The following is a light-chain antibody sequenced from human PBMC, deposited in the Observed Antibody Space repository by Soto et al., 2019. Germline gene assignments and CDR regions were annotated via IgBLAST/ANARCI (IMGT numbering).Light chain of an antibody. CDR3: QQYSSYPYT. CDR2: DVS. V-gene: IGKV1-5*01. J-gene: IGKJ2*01. Sequence: DIQMTQSPSTLSASVGDRVTITCRASQNVRGWLAWYQQKAGNAPNLLIYDVSTLQSGVPSRFSGSGSGTEFTLTISSLQPDYFAVYYCQQYSSYPYTFGHGTKLEI. CDR1: QNVRGW.